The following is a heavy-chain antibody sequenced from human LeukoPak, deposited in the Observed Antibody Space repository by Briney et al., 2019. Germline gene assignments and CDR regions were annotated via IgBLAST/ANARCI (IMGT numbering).Heavy chain of an antibody. CDR3: ARSSIIAAAGPYYFDY. V-gene: IGHV1-69*06. D-gene: IGHD6-13*01. CDR2: IIPIFGTA. CDR1: GGTFSSCA. Sequence: SVKVSCKASGGTFSSCAISWVRQAPGQGLEWMGGIIPIFGTANYAQKFQGRVTITADKSTSTAYMELRSLRSEDTAVYYCARSSIIAAAGPYYFDYWGQGTLVTVSS. J-gene: IGHJ4*02.